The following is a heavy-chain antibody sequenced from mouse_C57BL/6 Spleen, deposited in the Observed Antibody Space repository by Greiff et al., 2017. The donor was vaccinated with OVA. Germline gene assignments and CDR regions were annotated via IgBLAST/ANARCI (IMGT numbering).Heavy chain of an antibody. CDR3: ARGSSYMYFDV. CDR1: GYTFTDYY. D-gene: IGHD1-1*01. CDR2: INPNNGGT. J-gene: IGHJ1*03. V-gene: IGHV1-26*01. Sequence: EVQLQQSGPELVKPGASVKISCKASGYTFTDYYMNWVKQSHGKSLEWIGDINPNNGGTSYNQKFKGKATLTVDKSSSTAYMELRSLTSEDSAVYYCARGSSYMYFDVWGTGTTVTVSS.